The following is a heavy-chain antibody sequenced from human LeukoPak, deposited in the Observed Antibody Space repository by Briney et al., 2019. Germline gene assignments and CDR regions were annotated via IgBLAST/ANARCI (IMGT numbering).Heavy chain of an antibody. V-gene: IGHV1-18*01. J-gene: IGHJ3*02. CDR1: GYTFTSYD. CDR2: ISAYNGNT. D-gene: IGHD3-9*01. Sequence: ASVKVSCKASGYTFTSYDISWVRQAPGQGLEWMGWISAYNGNTNYAQKLQGRVTMTTDTSTSTAYMELRSLRSDDTAVYYCARDIHDILTGYQPPDAFDIWGQGTMVTVSS. CDR3: ARDIHDILTGYQPPDAFDI.